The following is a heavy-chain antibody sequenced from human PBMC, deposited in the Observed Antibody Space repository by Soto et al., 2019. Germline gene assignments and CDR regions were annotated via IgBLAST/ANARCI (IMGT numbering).Heavy chain of an antibody. Sequence: PGGSLRLSCAASGFTFSSYGMHWVRQAPGKGLEWVAVIWYDGSNKYYADSVKGRFTISRDNSKNTLYLQMNSLRAEDTAVYYCARESGGRAAGTFYYYMDVCGKGTTVTVSS. CDR2: IWYDGSNK. J-gene: IGHJ6*03. CDR3: ARESGGRAAGTFYYYMDV. CDR1: GFTFSSYG. V-gene: IGHV3-33*01. D-gene: IGHD6-13*01.